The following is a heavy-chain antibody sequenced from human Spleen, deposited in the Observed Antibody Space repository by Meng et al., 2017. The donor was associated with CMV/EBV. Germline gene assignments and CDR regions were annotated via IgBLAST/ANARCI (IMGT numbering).Heavy chain of an antibody. Sequence: GESLKISCAASGFTFSSYWMSWVRQAPGKGLEWVANIKQDGSEKYYVDSVKGRFTISRDNAKNSLYLQMNSLRAEDTAVYYCARGTALEWLSLNWGQGTLVTVSS. D-gene: IGHD3-3*01. CDR3: ARGTALEWLSLN. CDR2: IKQDGSEK. J-gene: IGHJ4*02. V-gene: IGHV3-7*01. CDR1: GFTFSSYW.